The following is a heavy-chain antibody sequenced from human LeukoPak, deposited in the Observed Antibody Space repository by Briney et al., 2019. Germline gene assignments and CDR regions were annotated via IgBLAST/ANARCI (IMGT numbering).Heavy chain of an antibody. D-gene: IGHD6-19*01. Sequence: PAETLSLTCTVSGGSISSYYWSWIRQPPGKGLEWIGFIYYSGSTNYNPSLKTRVTISVDTSRNQLSLKLSSVTAADTAVYYCARNEIYKSGWYIDYWGQGTPVTVSS. J-gene: IGHJ4*02. V-gene: IGHV4-59*12. CDR1: GGSISSYY. CDR3: ARNEIYKSGWYIDY. CDR2: IYYSGST.